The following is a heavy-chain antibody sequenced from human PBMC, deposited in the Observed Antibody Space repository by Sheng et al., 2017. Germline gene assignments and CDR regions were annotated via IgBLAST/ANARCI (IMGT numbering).Heavy chain of an antibody. J-gene: IGHJ4*02. CDR1: GYTFTTYG. CDR2: ISTYHGTT. Sequence: QVHLVQSGTEVKKPGASVRVSCTASGYTFTTYGINWVRQAPGQGLEWMGWISTYHGTTKYAQKFQGRVTVTTDTSTSTAFMELVSLTSDDTAVYYCSRANVGAGTPPFDSWGQGTLVTV. CDR3: SRANVGAGTPPFDS. D-gene: IGHD3-10*01. V-gene: IGHV1-18*01.